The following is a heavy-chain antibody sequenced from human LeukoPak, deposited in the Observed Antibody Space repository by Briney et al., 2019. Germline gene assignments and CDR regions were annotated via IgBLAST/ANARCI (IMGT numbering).Heavy chain of an antibody. V-gene: IGHV3-30-3*01. CDR1: GFTFSSYA. CDR2: ISYDGSNK. CDR3: ARDSGYSGYDYPDY. J-gene: IGHJ4*02. D-gene: IGHD5-12*01. Sequence: GRSLRLSCAASGFTFSSYAMHWVRQAPGKGLEWVAAISYDGSNKYYADSVKGRFTISRDNSKNTLYLQMNSLRAEDTAVYYCARDSGYSGYDYPDYWGQGTLVTVSS.